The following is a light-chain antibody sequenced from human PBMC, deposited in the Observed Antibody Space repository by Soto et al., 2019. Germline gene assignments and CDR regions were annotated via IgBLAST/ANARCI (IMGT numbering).Light chain of an antibody. CDR3: LQDYSYPRT. V-gene: IGKV1-6*01. CDR1: QGIRND. Sequence: AIQMTQSPSSLSASVGDRVTITCRASQGIRNDVGWYQQKPGKAPELLIYAASSLQTGVPSRFSGSGSGTAFTLTISSLQPEDFATYYCLQDYSYPRTFGQGTKVEI. CDR2: AAS. J-gene: IGKJ1*01.